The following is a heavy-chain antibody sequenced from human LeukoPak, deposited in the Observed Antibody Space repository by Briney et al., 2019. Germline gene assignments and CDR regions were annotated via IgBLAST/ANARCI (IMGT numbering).Heavy chain of an antibody. J-gene: IGHJ4*02. Sequence: ASVKASCKASGYTFTSYGISWVRQAPGQGLEWMGWFSAYNGNTNYAQKLQGRVTMTTDTSTSTAYMELRSLRSDDTAVYYCARGLTEYYYDSSGSTPPGYWGQGTLVTVSS. D-gene: IGHD3-22*01. CDR3: ARGLTEYYYDSSGSTPPGY. V-gene: IGHV1-18*01. CDR2: FSAYNGNT. CDR1: GYTFTSYG.